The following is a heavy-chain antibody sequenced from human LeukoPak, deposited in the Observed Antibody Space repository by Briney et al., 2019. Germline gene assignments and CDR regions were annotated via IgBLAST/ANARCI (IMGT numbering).Heavy chain of an antibody. J-gene: IGHJ1*01. CDR3: ARVPLSDATGHYYPH. D-gene: IGHD3-10*01. V-gene: IGHV1-3*04. Sequence: ASVKVSCTTSGYTFTNYGMHWVRQAPRQSPEWMGWINTGNGNTKSSQKFQDRVTLTRDTSASTAYMELNSLNSEDTAVYYCARVPLSDATGHYYPHGGQGTLVTVSS. CDR1: GYTFTNYG. CDR2: INTGNGNT.